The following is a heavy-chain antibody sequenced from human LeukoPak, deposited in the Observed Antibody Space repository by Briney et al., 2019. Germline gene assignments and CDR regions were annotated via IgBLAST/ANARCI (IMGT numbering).Heavy chain of an antibody. D-gene: IGHD6-13*01. CDR3: AKDGHSSSWYTY. V-gene: IGHV3-23*01. Sequence: GGSLRFSCAASGFTFSSYGMSWVRQAPGKGLEWGSTISASGGSTHYADSVKGRFTISRDNSKNTLYLQMNSLRAEDTAVYYCAKDGHSSSWYTYWGQGTLVTV. J-gene: IGHJ4*02. CDR2: ISASGGST. CDR1: GFTFSSYG.